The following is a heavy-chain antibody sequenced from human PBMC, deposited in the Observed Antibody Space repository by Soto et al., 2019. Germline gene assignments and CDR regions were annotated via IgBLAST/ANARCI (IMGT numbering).Heavy chain of an antibody. V-gene: IGHV4-59*01. CDR1: GGSISSYY. Sequence: PETLSLTCTVSGGSISSYYWSWIRQPPGKGLEWIGYIYYSGSTNYNPSLKSRVTISVDTSKNQFSLKLSSVTAADTAVYYCGRGYYYFWSGSPLTWIYYYYYMDVWGKGTTVTVSS. CDR3: GRGYYYFWSGSPLTWIYYYYYMDV. CDR2: IYYSGST. D-gene: IGHD3-3*01. J-gene: IGHJ6*03.